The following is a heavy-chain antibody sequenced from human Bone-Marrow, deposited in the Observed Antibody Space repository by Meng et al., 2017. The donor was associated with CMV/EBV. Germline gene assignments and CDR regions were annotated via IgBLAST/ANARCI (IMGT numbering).Heavy chain of an antibody. D-gene: IGHD1-26*01. CDR3: GKVGYSGSSHYSDY. CDR2: IYYSGST. V-gene: IGHV4-39*01. CDR1: GGSISSSSYY. Sequence: SETLSLTCTVSGGSISSSSYYWGWIRQPPGKGLEWIGSIYYSGSTYYNPSLKSRVTISVDTSKNQFSLKLRSMTAADTAVYYCGKVGYSGSSHYSDYWGQGTRVTGSS. J-gene: IGHJ4*02.